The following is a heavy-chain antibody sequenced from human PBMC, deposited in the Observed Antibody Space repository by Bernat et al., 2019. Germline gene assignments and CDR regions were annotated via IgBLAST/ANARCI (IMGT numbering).Heavy chain of an antibody. CDR3: ASGVYYYESSGYYLDY. CDR1: GGSISSSSYY. V-gene: IGHV4-39*01. J-gene: IGHJ4*02. D-gene: IGHD3-22*01. Sequence: QLQLQESGPGLVKPSETLSLTCTVSGGSISSSSYYWGWIRQPPGKGLEWIGSIYYSGSTYYNPSLKSRVTISVDTSKNQFSLKLSSVTAADTAVYYCASGVYYYESSGYYLDYWGQGTLVTVSS. CDR2: IYYSGST.